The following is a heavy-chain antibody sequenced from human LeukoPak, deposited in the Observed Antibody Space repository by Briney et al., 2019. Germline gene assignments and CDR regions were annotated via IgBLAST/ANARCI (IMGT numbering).Heavy chain of an antibody. CDR2: ITPIFGPA. V-gene: IGHV1-69*06. J-gene: IGHJ4*02. CDR1: GGTFSRCG. D-gene: IGHD3-22*01. CDR3: ATDYYYDSSGSYYTVDY. Sequence: SVKVSCKASGGTFSRCGISWVRQAPGQGLEWMGGITPIFGPATYAQKFQGRVTITADKSTSTAYMELTSLRSEDTAVYYCATDYYYDSSGSYYTVDYWGQGTLVTVSS.